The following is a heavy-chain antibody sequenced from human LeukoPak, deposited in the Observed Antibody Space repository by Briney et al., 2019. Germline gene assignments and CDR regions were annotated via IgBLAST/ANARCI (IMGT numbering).Heavy chain of an antibody. J-gene: IGHJ4*02. Sequence: PGGSLRLSCAASGFTFSSYWMRWVRRAPGKALVWVSHINSDGSSTSYADSVKGRFTISRDNAKNTLYLQMNSLRAEDTAVYYCARDRWELLNYWGQGTLVTVSS. CDR3: ARDRWELLNY. CDR2: INSDGSST. V-gene: IGHV3-74*01. CDR1: GFTFSSYW. D-gene: IGHD1-26*01.